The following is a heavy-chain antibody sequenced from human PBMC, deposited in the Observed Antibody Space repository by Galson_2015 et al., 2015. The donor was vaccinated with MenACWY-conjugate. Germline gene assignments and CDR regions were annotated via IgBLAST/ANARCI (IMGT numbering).Heavy chain of an antibody. V-gene: IGHV3-23*03. D-gene: IGHD1-1*01. CDR1: GFSFKGFA. J-gene: IGHJ4*02. CDR2: INIGGSDI. Sequence: SLRLSCAVSGFSFKGFAMSWVRQAPGKGPEWISVINIGGSDIKYADSVRGRFTISRDDPTATLYLQMSSLRTDDTAVYYCAKHLGPAGTTGLYGVGHWGPGTLVTVSS. CDR3: AKHLGPAGTTGLYGVGH.